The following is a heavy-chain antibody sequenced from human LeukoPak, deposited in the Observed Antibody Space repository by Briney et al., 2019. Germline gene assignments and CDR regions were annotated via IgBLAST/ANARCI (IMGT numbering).Heavy chain of an antibody. D-gene: IGHD3-22*01. V-gene: IGHV4-39*01. CDR1: GGSISSSSYY. CDR2: IYYSGST. Sequence: SETLSLTCTVSGGSISSSSYYWGWIRQPPGKGLEWIGSIYYSGSTYYNPSLKSRVTVSVDTSKNQFSLKLSSVTAADTAVYYCARHSSGYPDDAFDIWGQGTMVTVSS. CDR3: ARHSSGYPDDAFDI. J-gene: IGHJ3*02.